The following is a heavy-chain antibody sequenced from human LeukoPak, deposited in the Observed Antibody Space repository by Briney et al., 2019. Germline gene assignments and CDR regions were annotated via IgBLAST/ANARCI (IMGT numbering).Heavy chain of an antibody. V-gene: IGHV3-74*01. CDR3: ARGYDSSGYYAGEWFDP. J-gene: IGHJ5*02. CDR2: IKSDGSTT. Sequence: GGSLRLSCAASGFTFSSYWMHWVRQAPGKGLVWVSRIKSDGSTTTYADSVKGRFTISRDNAKNTLYLQMNSLRAEDTAVYYCARGYDSSGYYAGEWFDPWGQGTLVTVSS. D-gene: IGHD3-22*01. CDR1: GFTFSSYW.